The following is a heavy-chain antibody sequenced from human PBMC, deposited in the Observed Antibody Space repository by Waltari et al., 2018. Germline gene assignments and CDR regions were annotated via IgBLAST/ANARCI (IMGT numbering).Heavy chain of an antibody. Sequence: QVQLVQSGPEVKKPGASVKVSCKTSGYTFINYGISWVREAPGQGLEWMGWVSADRGKPDLTQKFQGILTMTTDTSPNTGYMELTSLTSDDTAVYYCARYYDFWGGFSSFDYWGQGTLVTVSS. V-gene: IGHV1-18*01. CDR1: GYTFINYG. J-gene: IGHJ4*02. CDR3: ARYYDFWGGFSSFDY. D-gene: IGHD3-3*01. CDR2: VSADRGKP.